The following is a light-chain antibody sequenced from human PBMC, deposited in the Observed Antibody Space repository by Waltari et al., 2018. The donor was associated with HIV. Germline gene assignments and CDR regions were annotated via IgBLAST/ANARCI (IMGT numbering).Light chain of an antibody. J-gene: IGLJ3*02. V-gene: IGLV3-25*03. Sequence: SFDLRQAPALSVSPGQTARITCSGDALAKQFCYWYQQKPGKAPVLVIYNDNERPSGIPQRFSGSSSGTTATLTISGVQAEDEADYYCQSADSSVTYEVVFGGGTKLTVL. CDR1: ALAKQF. CDR3: QSADSSVTYEVV. CDR2: NDN.